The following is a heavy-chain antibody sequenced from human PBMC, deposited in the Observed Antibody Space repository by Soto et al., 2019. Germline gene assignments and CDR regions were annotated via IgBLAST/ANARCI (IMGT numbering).Heavy chain of an antibody. V-gene: IGHV3-21*01. Sequence: GGSLRLSCAASGFTFSSYSMNWVRQAPGKGLEWVSSISSSSSYIYYADSVKGRFTISRDNAKNSLYLQMNSLRAEDTAVYYCARREESYYYYYYMDVWGKGTTVTVSS. CDR3: ARREESYYYYYYMDV. D-gene: IGHD1-26*01. J-gene: IGHJ6*03. CDR1: GFTFSSYS. CDR2: ISSSSSYI.